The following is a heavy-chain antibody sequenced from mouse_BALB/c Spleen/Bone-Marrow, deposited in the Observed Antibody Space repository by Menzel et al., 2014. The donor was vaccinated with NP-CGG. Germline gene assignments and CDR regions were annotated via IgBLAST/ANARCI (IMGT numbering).Heavy chain of an antibody. Sequence: EVNLVESGAELVKPGASVKLSCTASDFNIKDAYMHWVKQRPEQGLEWIGRIDPANVNTKYDTKFQGKATITADTSSNTAYLLLSNLTSEDTAVYYCAVYYYGRSSFAYWGQGTLVTVSA. CDR3: AVYYYGRSSFAY. CDR2: IDPANVNT. CDR1: DFNIKDAY. V-gene: IGHV14-3*02. D-gene: IGHD1-1*01. J-gene: IGHJ3*01.